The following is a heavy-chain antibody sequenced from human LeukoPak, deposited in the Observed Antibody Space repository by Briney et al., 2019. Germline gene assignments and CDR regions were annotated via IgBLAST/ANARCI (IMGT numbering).Heavy chain of an antibody. D-gene: IGHD2-15*01. Sequence: KPSXTLSLTCTVSGGSISSYYWNWIRQPPGKGLEWIGYIYYSGSTNYNPSLKSRVTISVDTSKNQFSLKLSSVTAADTAVYYCARDMAWGGHYFDYWGQGTLVTVSS. J-gene: IGHJ4*02. CDR1: GGSISSYY. CDR2: IYYSGST. CDR3: ARDMAWGGHYFDY. V-gene: IGHV4-59*01.